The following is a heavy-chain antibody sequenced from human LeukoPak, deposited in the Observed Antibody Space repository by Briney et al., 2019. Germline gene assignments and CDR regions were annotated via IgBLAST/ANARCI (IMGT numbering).Heavy chain of an antibody. CDR2: INHSGST. V-gene: IGHV4-34*01. Sequence: SETLSLTCAVYGGSFSGYYWSWIRQPPGKGLEWIGEINHSGSTNYNPSLKSRVSISVDTSKNQFSLKLSSVTAADTAVYYCARELGYGGNNAFDIWGQGTMVTVSS. CDR1: GGSFSGYY. D-gene: IGHD4-23*01. CDR3: ARELGYGGNNAFDI. J-gene: IGHJ3*02.